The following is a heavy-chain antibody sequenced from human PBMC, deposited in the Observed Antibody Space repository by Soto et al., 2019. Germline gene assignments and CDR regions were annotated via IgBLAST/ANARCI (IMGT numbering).Heavy chain of an antibody. V-gene: IGHV4-34*01. Sequence: SETLSLTYAVYGGSFSGYYWSWIRQPPGKGLEWIGEINHSGSTNYNPSLKSRVTISVDTSKNQFSLKLSSVTAADTAVYYCARITIFGVATFDYWGQGTLVTVSS. CDR3: ARITIFGVATFDY. D-gene: IGHD3-3*01. J-gene: IGHJ4*02. CDR1: GGSFSGYY. CDR2: INHSGST.